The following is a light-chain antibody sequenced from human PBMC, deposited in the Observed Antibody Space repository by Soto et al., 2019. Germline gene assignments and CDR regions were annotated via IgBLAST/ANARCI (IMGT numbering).Light chain of an antibody. CDR2: DTF. Sequence: DIPMTQSPSSLSASVGDRVTITCRASQDIGNSLNWYQQKPGKAPNLLIYDTFNLETGVPARFSGSGSGSDFTFTIINLQPEDFATYYCQQYYNRLLTFGGGTKVEIK. CDR1: QDIGNS. J-gene: IGKJ4*01. V-gene: IGKV1-33*01. CDR3: QQYYNRLLT.